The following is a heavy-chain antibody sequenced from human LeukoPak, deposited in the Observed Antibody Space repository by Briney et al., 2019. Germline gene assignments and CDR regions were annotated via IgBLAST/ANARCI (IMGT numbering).Heavy chain of an antibody. Sequence: SETLSLTCTVSGGSISSYYWSWIRQPPGKGLEWIGYIYYSGSTNYNPSLKSRVTISVDTSKNQFSLKLSSVTAADTAVYYCARFDRTRGDYWGQGTLVTISS. J-gene: IGHJ4*02. V-gene: IGHV4-59*01. CDR2: IYYSGST. CDR3: ARFDRTRGDY. CDR1: GGSISSYY. D-gene: IGHD5-24*01.